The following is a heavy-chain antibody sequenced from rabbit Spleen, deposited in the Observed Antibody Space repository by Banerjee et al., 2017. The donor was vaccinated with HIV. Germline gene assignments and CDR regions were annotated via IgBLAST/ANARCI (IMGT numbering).Heavy chain of an antibody. D-gene: IGHD1-1*01. Sequence: QEQLVESGGGLVKPGASLTLTCTASGFSFSSSYWICWVRQAPGKGLEWIACIYTGTSGHTYYASWVNGRFTISKTSSTVDLRMTSLTAADTATYFCARNYVNAFDPWGQGTLVTVS. J-gene: IGHJ2*01. CDR1: GFSFSSSYW. CDR2: IYTGTSGHT. CDR3: ARNYVNAFDP. V-gene: IGHV1S45*01.